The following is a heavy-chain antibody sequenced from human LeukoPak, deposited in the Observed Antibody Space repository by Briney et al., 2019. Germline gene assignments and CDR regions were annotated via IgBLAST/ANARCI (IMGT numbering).Heavy chain of an antibody. J-gene: IGHJ4*02. D-gene: IGHD3-10*01. V-gene: IGHV3-53*01. CDR3: ARVWFGYFFQ. Sequence: GGSLRLSCAASGFDISYNYVGWVRQAPGKGLEWVSVIHTGGTTHYADSVKGRFTISKDNSNNTVYLQMNSVRVEDTAVYYCARVWFGYFFQWGQGALVTVSS. CDR2: IHTGGTT. CDR1: GFDISYNY.